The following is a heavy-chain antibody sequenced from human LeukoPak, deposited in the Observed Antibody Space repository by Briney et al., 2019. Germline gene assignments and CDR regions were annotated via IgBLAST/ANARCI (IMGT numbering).Heavy chain of an antibody. V-gene: IGHV5-10-1*01. CDR2: IDPSGSYT. D-gene: IGHD3-10*01. CDR3: ARHFSQLLWFGELGYGMDV. J-gene: IGHJ6*04. Sequence: GESLKISCKGSGYSFTSYWISWVRQMPGKGLEWMGRIDPSGSYTNYSPSFQGHVTISADKSISTAYLQWSSLKASDTAMYYCARHFSQLLWFGELGYGMDVWGKGTTVTVSP. CDR1: GYSFTSYW.